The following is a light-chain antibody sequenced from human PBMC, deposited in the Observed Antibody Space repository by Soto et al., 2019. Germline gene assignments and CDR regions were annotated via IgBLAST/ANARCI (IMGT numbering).Light chain of an antibody. Sequence: AIQMTQSPSSLSASVGDRVTITCRASQGISNDLGWYQQKPGKAPKLLIYGASSLQSGVPSRFSGNGSGTDVTLPIISLQPEDVVATYCLQHYNYPSTFGEGTTVQVK. J-gene: IGKJ1*01. CDR3: LQHYNYPST. CDR1: QGISND. CDR2: GAS. V-gene: IGKV1-6*01.